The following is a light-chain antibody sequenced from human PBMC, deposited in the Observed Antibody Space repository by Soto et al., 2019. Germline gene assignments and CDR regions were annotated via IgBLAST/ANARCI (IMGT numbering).Light chain of an antibody. CDR3: QSYDSSLSGSGV. CDR2: ANN. J-gene: IGLJ3*02. CDR1: SSNIGAGYD. V-gene: IGLV1-40*01. Sequence: QSVLTQPPSVSGAPGQRVTISCSGSSSNIGAGYDVHWYQQLPGTAPKLLISANNIRPSGVPDRFSGSKSGASASLAITGLQAEDEADYCCQSYDSSLSGSGVFGGGTKLTVL.